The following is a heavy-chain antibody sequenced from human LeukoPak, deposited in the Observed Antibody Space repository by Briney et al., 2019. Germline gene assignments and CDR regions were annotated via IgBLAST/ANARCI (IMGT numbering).Heavy chain of an antibody. V-gene: IGHV3-66*01. CDR1: GFTVSSNY. Sequence: PGGSLRLSCAASGFTVSSNYMSWVRQAPGKGLAWVSIIYSGGSTYYADSVKGRFTISRDNSKHTLYLQMNSLSAEDTPVYYCARGISSGYYDAFDIWGQATMVTVCS. CDR2: IYSGGST. J-gene: IGHJ3*02. CDR3: ARGISSGYYDAFDI. D-gene: IGHD3-22*01.